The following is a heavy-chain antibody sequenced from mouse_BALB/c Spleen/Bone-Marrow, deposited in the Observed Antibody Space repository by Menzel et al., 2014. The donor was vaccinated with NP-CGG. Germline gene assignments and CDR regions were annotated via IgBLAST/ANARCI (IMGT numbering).Heavy chain of an antibody. J-gene: IGHJ3*01. CDR2: INNGGTYT. D-gene: IGHD4-1*02. V-gene: IGHV5-6*01. CDR1: GFTFSSYG. Sequence: EVKLMESGGDLVKPGGSLNLSCAASGFTFSSYGISWVRQTPDKRLEWVATINNGGTYTYYRDSVKGRFTISRDNAKNTLYLQMSSLKSEDTAMYYCALNWDSAYWGQGTLVTVSA. CDR3: ALNWDSAY.